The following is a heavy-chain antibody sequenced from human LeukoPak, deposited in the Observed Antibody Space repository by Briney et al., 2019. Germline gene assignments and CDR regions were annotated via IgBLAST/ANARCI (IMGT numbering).Heavy chain of an antibody. Sequence: GGSLRLSCAASGFTVTSNYMSWVRQAPGKGLEWVSVIYSGGSTYYADSVKGRFTISRDNSKNTLYLQMNSLRAEDTAVYYCAKDVVACSSTSCYPDYFDYWGQGTLVTVSS. V-gene: IGHV3-53*01. CDR3: AKDVVACSSTSCYPDYFDY. CDR1: GFTVTSNY. J-gene: IGHJ4*02. CDR2: IYSGGST. D-gene: IGHD2-2*01.